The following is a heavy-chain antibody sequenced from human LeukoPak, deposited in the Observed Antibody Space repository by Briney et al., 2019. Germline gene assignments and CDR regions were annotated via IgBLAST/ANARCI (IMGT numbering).Heavy chain of an antibody. J-gene: IGHJ4*02. CDR1: GFTFDDYG. CDR3: ARYLGEEYCSSTSCYELYYFDY. Sequence: SGGSLRLSCAASGFTFDDYGMSWVRQAPGKGLEWVSGINWNGGSTGYAVSVKGRFTISRDNAKNSLYLQKNSLRAEDTALYHCARYLGEEYCSSTSCYELYYFDYWGQGTLVTVSS. D-gene: IGHD2-2*01. CDR2: INWNGGST. V-gene: IGHV3-20*01.